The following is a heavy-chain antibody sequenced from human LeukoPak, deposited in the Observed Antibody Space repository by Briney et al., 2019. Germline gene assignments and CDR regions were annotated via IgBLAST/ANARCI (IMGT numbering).Heavy chain of an antibody. CDR2: IYPSGGRT. CDR3: ARGDYDILTGYYIHNYYMDV. D-gene: IGHD3-9*01. CDR1: GYTFTSYG. J-gene: IGHJ6*03. V-gene: IGHV1-8*02. Sequence: GASVKVSCKASGYTFTSYGISWVRQAPGQGLEWMGIIYPSGGRTNYAQKFQGRVTMTRNTSISTAYMELSSLRSEDTAVYYCARGDYDILTGYYIHNYYMDVWGKGTTVTISS.